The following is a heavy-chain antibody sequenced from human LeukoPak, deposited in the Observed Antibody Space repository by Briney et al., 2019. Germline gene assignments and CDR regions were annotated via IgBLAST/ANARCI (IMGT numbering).Heavy chain of an antibody. CDR2: IYYSGST. CDR3: ARGSSGPPSFDY. CDR1: GGSISSYY. V-gene: IGHV4-59*01. J-gene: IGHJ4*02. Sequence: SETLSLTCTVSGGSISSYYWSWLRQPPGKGLGWIGYIYYSGSTNYNPSLKSRVTISVDTSKNQFSLKLSSVTAADTAVYYCARGSSGPPSFDYWGQGTLVTVSS. D-gene: IGHD3-22*01.